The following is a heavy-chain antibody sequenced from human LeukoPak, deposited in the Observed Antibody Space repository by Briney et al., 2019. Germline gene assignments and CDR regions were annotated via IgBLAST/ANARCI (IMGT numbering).Heavy chain of an antibody. Sequence: SQTLCLTCTVSGGSISSGSYYWSWIRPPAGKGLEWIGRIYTSGSTNDDPSLKRRATISVDTSETQFPLKLSSVTAADTAVYYCARDPSSSSVPGSWGQGTLVTVSS. CDR1: GGSISSGSYY. V-gene: IGHV4-61*02. CDR3: ARDPSSSSVPGS. CDR2: IYTSGST. D-gene: IGHD6-6*01. J-gene: IGHJ5*02.